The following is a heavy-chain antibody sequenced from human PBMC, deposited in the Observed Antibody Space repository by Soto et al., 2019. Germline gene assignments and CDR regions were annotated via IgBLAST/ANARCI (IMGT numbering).Heavy chain of an antibody. CDR1: GFVFKNFA. Sequence: PGGSLRLSCVGSGFVFKNFAINWVRQPPGKGLEWVSKISISGTTTFYADSVKGRFTVSRDNAKNSVYLQMDSLRVEDTAVYYCACDPYYYDSGYWGHGALVTVSS. J-gene: IGHJ4*01. CDR2: ISISGTTT. D-gene: IGHD3-10*01. V-gene: IGHV3-48*03. CDR3: ACDPYYYDSGY.